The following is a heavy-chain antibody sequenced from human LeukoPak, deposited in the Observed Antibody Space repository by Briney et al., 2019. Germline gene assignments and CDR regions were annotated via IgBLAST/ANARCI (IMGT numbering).Heavy chain of an antibody. J-gene: IGHJ6*03. CDR1: GFPFSSYE. CDR2: ISSSGSPI. Sequence: GGSLRLSCAATGFPFSSYEMNWVRQAPGKGLEWVSYISSSGSPIYYADSVKGRFTISRDNAKNSLYLQMNSLRAEDTAVYYCARGQVKEQLLPRTGSRYYYYYMDVWGRGTTVTVSS. D-gene: IGHD6-13*01. V-gene: IGHV3-48*03. CDR3: ARGQVKEQLLPRTGSRYYYYYMDV.